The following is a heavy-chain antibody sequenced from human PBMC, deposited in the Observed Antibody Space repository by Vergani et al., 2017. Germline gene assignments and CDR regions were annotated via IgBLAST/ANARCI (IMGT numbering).Heavy chain of an antibody. V-gene: IGHV3-33*01. CDR2: IGYDGSNK. D-gene: IGHD3-22*01. CDR3: ARSDDSSSYYQRAFDY. Sequence: QVQLVESGGGVVQPGRSLRLSCAASGFTFSSYGMHWVRKAPGKGLEWVAVIGYDGSNKYYADSVKGRFTISRDNSKNTLYLQMNSLRAEDTAVYYCARSDDSSSYYQRAFDYWGQGTLVTVSS. CDR1: GFTFSSYG. J-gene: IGHJ4*02.